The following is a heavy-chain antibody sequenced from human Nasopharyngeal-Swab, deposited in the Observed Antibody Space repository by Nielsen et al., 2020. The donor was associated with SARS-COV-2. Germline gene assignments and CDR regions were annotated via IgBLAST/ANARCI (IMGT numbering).Heavy chain of an antibody. CDR2: IIPIGGIA. J-gene: IGHJ4*02. V-gene: IGHV1-69*04. D-gene: IGHD4-11*01. Sequence: WVRQAPGQGLEWMGRIIPIGGIANNAQEFQGRVTITADKSTSTAYMELTSLRSEDTAVYYCAREGPGPPMTTVTPYFDYWGQGTLVTVSS. CDR3: AREGPGPPMTTVTPYFDY.